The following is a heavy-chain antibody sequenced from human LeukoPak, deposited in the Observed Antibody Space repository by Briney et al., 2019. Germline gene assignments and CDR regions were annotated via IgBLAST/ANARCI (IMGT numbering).Heavy chain of an antibody. CDR1: GFTFSNYA. CDR3: VKEGDYGYYFDY. D-gene: IGHD3-16*01. Sequence: GGSLRLSCSASGFTFSNYAMDWVRQAPGKGLEYVSTISSNGGSTYYADSVKGRFTISRDDSKNTLYLRMSSLRAEDTAVYYCVKEGDYGYYFDYWGQGTLVTVSS. CDR2: ISSNGGST. V-gene: IGHV3-64D*06. J-gene: IGHJ4*02.